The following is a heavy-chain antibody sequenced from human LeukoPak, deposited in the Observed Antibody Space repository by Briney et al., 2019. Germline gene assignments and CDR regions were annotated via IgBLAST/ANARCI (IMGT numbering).Heavy chain of an antibody. D-gene: IGHD7-27*01. CDR1: GVSIRSHY. Sequence: PSETLSLTCTVSGVSIRSHYSIWIRQPPGKGLEWIGHISYSESTNYNPSLESRVTISVDTSKNQFSLRLSSVTAADTAVYYCARDGEGDEGWDYWGQGTLVTVSS. CDR3: ARDGEGDEGWDY. J-gene: IGHJ4*02. V-gene: IGHV4-59*11. CDR2: ISYSEST.